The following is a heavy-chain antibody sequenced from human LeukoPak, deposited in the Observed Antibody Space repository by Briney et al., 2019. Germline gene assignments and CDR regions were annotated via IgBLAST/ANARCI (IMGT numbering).Heavy chain of an antibody. CDR3: ARRAGLQYRQMDY. CDR1: GYRFTSYW. D-gene: IGHD4-11*01. J-gene: IGHJ4*02. Sequence: GESLKISFQGSGYRFTSYWIGWVRQMPGKGLEWMGIIYPGDSDTRYSPSFQGQVTISADQSISTAYLQWSSLKASDTAMYYCARRAGLQYRQMDYWGQGTLVTVSS. CDR2: IYPGDSDT. V-gene: IGHV5-51*01.